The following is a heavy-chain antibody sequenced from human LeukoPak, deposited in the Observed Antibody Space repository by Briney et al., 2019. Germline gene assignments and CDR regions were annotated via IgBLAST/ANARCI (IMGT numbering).Heavy chain of an antibody. CDR1: GYTFTCYY. Sequence: ASVKVSCKASGYTFTCYYMHWVRQAPGQGLEWMGRINPNSGGTNYAQNFQGRVTMNRDTSISTAYMELSRLRSDDTAVYYCASSSSFDYWGQGTLVTVSP. CDR2: INPNSGGT. CDR3: ASSSSFDY. V-gene: IGHV1-2*06. D-gene: IGHD2/OR15-2a*01. J-gene: IGHJ4*02.